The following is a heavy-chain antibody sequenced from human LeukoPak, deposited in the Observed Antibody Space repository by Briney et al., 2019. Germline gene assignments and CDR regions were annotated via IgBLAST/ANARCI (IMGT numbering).Heavy chain of an antibody. V-gene: IGHV1-2*02. CDR2: INPNSGGT. CDR1: GYTFTGYY. Sequence: ASVKDSCKASGYTFTGYYMHWVRQAPGQGLEWMGWINPNSGGTNYAQKFQGRVTMTRDTSISTAYMELSRLRSDDTAVYYCARDSSVAAAGGIFDYWGQGTLVTVSS. CDR3: ARDSSVAAAGGIFDY. J-gene: IGHJ4*02. D-gene: IGHD6-13*01.